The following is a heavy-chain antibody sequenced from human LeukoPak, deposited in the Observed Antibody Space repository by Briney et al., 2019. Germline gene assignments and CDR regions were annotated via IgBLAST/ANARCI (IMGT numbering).Heavy chain of an antibody. D-gene: IGHD3-3*01. Sequence: PSETLSLTCTVSGGSISSYYWGWIRQPPGKGLEWIGYIYYSGSTNYNPSLKSRVTISVDTSKNQFSLKLSSVTAADTAVYYCARYYDFWSGYPDYWGQGTLVTVSS. CDR2: IYYSGST. CDR3: ARYYDFWSGYPDY. V-gene: IGHV4-59*01. J-gene: IGHJ4*02. CDR1: GGSISSYY.